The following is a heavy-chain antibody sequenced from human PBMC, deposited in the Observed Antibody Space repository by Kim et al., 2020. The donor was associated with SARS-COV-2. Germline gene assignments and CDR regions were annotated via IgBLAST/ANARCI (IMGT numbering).Heavy chain of an antibody. CDR3: AKDDHSSGWLPDY. CDR1: GFTFDDYA. D-gene: IGHD6-19*01. Sequence: GGSLRLSCAASGFTFDDYAMHWVRQAPGKGLEWVSLISWDGGSTYYADSVKGRFTISRDNSKNSLYLQMNSLRAEDTALYYCAKDDHSSGWLPDYWGQGTLVTVSS. V-gene: IGHV3-43D*03. CDR2: ISWDGGST. J-gene: IGHJ4*02.